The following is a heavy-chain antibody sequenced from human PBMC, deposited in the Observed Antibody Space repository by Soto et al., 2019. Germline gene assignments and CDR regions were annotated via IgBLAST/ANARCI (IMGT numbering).Heavy chain of an antibody. CDR3: ASYHYLDLWTGSRHYMDV. Sequence: SETLSLTCAVYGGSLSGYYWSWVRQSPGKGLERIGEINHSGTTNYNPSLKTQVTISADTSKHQFSLRLSSVTAADSAVYYCASYHYLDLWTGSRHYMDVWGIGTSVTVSS. D-gene: IGHD3-9*01. V-gene: IGHV4-34*01. CDR2: INHSGTT. J-gene: IGHJ6*03. CDR1: GGSLSGYY.